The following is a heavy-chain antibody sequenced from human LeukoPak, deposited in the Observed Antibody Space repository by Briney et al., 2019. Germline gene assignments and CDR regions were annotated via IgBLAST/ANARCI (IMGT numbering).Heavy chain of an antibody. D-gene: IGHD4-17*01. CDR1: APSFSGYY. J-gene: IGHJ4*02. CDR2: INHSGST. Sequence: SPSLSLTCAVDAPSFSGYYSSWVRHPPGKWREWLGEINHSGSTNYNPSLTSRVTISVDTSKHQFSLKLSSVTAADTAVYYCASSSRDYGGYYFDYWGQGTLVTVSS. CDR3: ASSSRDYGGYYFDY. V-gene: IGHV4-34*01.